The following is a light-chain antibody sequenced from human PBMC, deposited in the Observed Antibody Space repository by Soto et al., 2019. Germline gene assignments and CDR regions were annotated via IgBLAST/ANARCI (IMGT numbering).Light chain of an antibody. CDR1: QGISTY. Sequence: DIPMTQSPSSLSASVGDRVTITCRASQGISTYLNWYQQKPGKAPKLLIYAASSLQSGVPSRFSGSGSETDFTLTISSLQPEDFETYSCQQSYSTAWTFGQGTKLDIK. J-gene: IGKJ1*01. CDR3: QQSYSTAWT. V-gene: IGKV1-39*01. CDR2: AAS.